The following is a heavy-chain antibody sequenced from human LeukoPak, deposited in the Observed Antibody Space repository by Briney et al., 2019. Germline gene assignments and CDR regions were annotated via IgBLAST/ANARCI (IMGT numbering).Heavy chain of an antibody. CDR3: ARDRGTTSSAGYYFDY. V-gene: IGHV3-33*01. D-gene: IGHD6-6*01. Sequence: GGSLRLSCAASGFTFSQFGMHWVRQAPGKGLEWVAIIWYDGSEKFYGDSVKGRFTISRDNSKNTLYLQMNSLRAEDTAVYYCARDRGTTSSAGYYFDYWGQGTLVTVSS. CDR1: GFTFSQFG. CDR2: IWYDGSEK. J-gene: IGHJ4*02.